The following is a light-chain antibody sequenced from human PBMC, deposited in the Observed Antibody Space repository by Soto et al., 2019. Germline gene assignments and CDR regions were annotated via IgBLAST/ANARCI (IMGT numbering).Light chain of an antibody. CDR2: DDS. J-gene: IGLJ3*02. CDR1: NTGSKS. V-gene: IGLV3-21*02. CDR3: QVWDSLTDHWV. Sequence: SYELTQPPSVSVAPGQTARITCGGNNTGSKSVHWYHQKTGQAPVLVVYDDSDRPSGIPERFSGSNSGNTATLTISRVEVGDEADYYCQVWDSLTDHWVFGGGTKVTVL.